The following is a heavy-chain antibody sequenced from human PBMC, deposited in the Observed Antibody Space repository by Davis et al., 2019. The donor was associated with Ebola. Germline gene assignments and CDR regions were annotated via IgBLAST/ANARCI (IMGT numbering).Heavy chain of an antibody. CDR3: ARPGWPVAHTRWFDP. J-gene: IGHJ5*02. CDR2: ISSDSDYI. Sequence: GESLKISCAASGFTFSTYSMSWVRQAPGKALEWVSSISSDSDYIYYADSAKGRFTISRDESKNTLFLQMNSLRAEDTAVYFCARPGWPVAHTRWFDPWGQGTQVTVSS. V-gene: IGHV3-21*04. D-gene: IGHD6-19*01. CDR1: GFTFSTYS.